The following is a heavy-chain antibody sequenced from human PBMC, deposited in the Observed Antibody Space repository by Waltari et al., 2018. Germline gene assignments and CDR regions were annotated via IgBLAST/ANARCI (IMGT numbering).Heavy chain of an antibody. CDR1: GFTFSSYA. V-gene: IGHV3-30-3*01. Sequence: QVQLVESGGGVVQPGRSLRLSCAASGFTFSSYAMHWVRQAPGKGLEWVAVISYDGSNKYYADSVKGRFTIARDNSKNTLYLQMNSRRAEDTAVYYCARGGWFDPWGQGTLVTVSS. J-gene: IGHJ5*02. CDR3: ARGGWFDP. CDR2: ISYDGSNK. D-gene: IGHD3-16*01.